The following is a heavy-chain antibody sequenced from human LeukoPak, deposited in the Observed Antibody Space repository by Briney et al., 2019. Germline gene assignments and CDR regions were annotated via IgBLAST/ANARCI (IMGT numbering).Heavy chain of an antibody. V-gene: IGHV7-4-1*02. D-gene: IGHD3-22*01. CDR2: INTNTGNP. CDR3: ARGSYSSGYYYIDDY. J-gene: IGHJ4*02. Sequence: ASVKVSCKASGYTFTSYAMNWVRQAPGPGLEWMGWINTNTGNPTYAQGFTGRFVFSLDTSVSTAYLQISSLKAEDTAVYYCARGSYSSGYYYIDDYWGQGTLVTVSS. CDR1: GYTFTSYA.